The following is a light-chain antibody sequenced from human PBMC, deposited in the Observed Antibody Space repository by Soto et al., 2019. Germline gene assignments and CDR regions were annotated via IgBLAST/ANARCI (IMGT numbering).Light chain of an antibody. CDR2: EAS. CDR1: QSVSSY. Sequence: EIVMTQSPATLSVSPGERATLSCRASQSVSSYLAWYQQKPGQAPRLLIYEASNRATGIPARFSGGGSGTDFTLTISRLEPEDFAVYYCQQFSSYPLTFGGGTKVEI. V-gene: IGKV3-11*01. CDR3: QQFSSYPLT. J-gene: IGKJ4*01.